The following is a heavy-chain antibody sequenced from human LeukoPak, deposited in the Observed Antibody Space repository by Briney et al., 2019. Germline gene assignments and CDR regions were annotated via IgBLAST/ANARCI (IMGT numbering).Heavy chain of an antibody. CDR2: IFPGDSQT. CDR1: GYNFNSYW. J-gene: IGHJ4*02. D-gene: IGHD1-7*01. CDR3: ARVSGTTLPGHYFDY. V-gene: IGHV5-51*01. Sequence: GESLKISCQVSGYNFNSYWIGWVRQMPGKGLEWMGIIFPGDSQTRNSPPFQGQVTTSADKSINTAYLQWSSLKASDTRIYYCARVSGTTLPGHYFDYWGQGTLVTVSS.